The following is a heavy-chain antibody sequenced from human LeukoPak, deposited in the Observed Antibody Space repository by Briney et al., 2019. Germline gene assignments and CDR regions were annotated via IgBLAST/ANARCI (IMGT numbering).Heavy chain of an antibody. CDR2: IYTSGST. CDR1: GVSISSYY. V-gene: IGHV4-4*07. Sequence: SETLSLTCTVSGVSISSYYWSWIRQPAGKGLEWIGRIYTSGSTNYNPSLKSRVTMSVDTSKNQFSLKLSSVAAADTAVYYCAGSPDDYFDYWGQGTLVTVSS. CDR3: AGSPDDYFDY. J-gene: IGHJ4*02.